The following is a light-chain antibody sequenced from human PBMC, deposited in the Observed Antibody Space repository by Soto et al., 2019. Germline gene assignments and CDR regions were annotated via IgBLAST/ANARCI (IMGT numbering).Light chain of an antibody. CDR1: QTINNW. V-gene: IGKV1-5*01. J-gene: IGKJ1*01. CDR2: DAS. Sequence: DIQMTQSPPTLSASVGDRVTITCRGSQTINNWLAWYQEKPGEAPQLLIYDASSLESGVPSRFSGSGSGTEFTLTISSLQPDDFPTYYCQQYHSLWTFGQGTKVEVK. CDR3: QQYHSLWT.